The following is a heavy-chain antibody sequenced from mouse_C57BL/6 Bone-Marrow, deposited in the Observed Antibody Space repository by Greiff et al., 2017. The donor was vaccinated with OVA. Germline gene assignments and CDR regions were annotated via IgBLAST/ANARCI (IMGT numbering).Heavy chain of an antibody. V-gene: IGHV1-22*01. J-gene: IGHJ1*03. D-gene: IGHD1-1*01. CDR2: INPNNGGT. CDR3: ARGYGSSYVYFDV. Sequence: VQLQQSGPELVKPGASVKMSCKASGYTFTDYNMHWVKQSHGKSLERIGYINPNNGGTSYNQKFKGKATLTVNKSSSTAYMELRSLTSEDSAVYYCARGYGSSYVYFDVWGTGTTVTVSS. CDR1: GYTFTDYN.